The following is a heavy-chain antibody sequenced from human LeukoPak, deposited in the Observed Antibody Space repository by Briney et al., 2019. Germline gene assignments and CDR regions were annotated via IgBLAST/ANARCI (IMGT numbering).Heavy chain of an antibody. D-gene: IGHD3-16*02. Sequence: GASVKVSCKASGYTFTDYFIHWVRQAPGQGREWMGWINPNSGGTNYAQKLQGRVTMTTDTSTSTAYMELRSLRSDDTAVYYCARVADYVWGSYRYYDYWGQGTLVTVSS. V-gene: IGHV1-2*02. CDR1: GYTFTDYF. J-gene: IGHJ4*02. CDR2: INPNSGGT. CDR3: ARVADYVWGSYRYYDY.